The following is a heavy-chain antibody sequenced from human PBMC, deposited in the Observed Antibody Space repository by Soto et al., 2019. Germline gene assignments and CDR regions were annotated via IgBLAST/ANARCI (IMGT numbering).Heavy chain of an antibody. CDR3: ARTQLWLGAKGSNWFDP. Sequence: SETLSLTCTVSGGCISSGDYYWSWIRQPPGKGLEWIGYIYYSGSTYYNPSLKSRVTISVDTSKNQFSLKLSSVTAADTAVYYCARTQLWLGAKGSNWFDPWGKXTLVTVS. CDR1: GGCISSGDYY. J-gene: IGHJ5*02. CDR2: IYYSGST. V-gene: IGHV4-30-4*01. D-gene: IGHD3-10*01.